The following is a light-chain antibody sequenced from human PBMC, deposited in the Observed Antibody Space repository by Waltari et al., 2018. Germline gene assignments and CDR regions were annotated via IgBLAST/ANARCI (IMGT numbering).Light chain of an antibody. CDR1: SSNIGSYT. V-gene: IGLV1-44*01. Sequence: QSVLTQPPSASGTPGQRVAISCSGSSSNIGSYTVKWYQQLPGTAPKLLIYDNNQRPAGVPDRFSGYKAGTSASLAISGLQSDDEADYYCATWDDSLDGPLFGTGTKVTVL. CDR3: ATWDDSLDGPL. CDR2: DNN. J-gene: IGLJ1*01.